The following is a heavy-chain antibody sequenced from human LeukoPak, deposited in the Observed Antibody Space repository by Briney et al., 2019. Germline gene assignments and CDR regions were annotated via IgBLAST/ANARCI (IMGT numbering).Heavy chain of an antibody. CDR2: MSYTGAT. Sequence: SETLSLTCAVFGGSLSGYYWSWIRQSPEKGLEWIGEMSYTGATSYNPSLKSRVTVSVDTSKKQFSLNLRSVTAADTAVYYCARGPHYNILTGGMDVWGQGTTVIVSS. V-gene: IGHV4-34*01. CDR3: ARGPHYNILTGGMDV. D-gene: IGHD3-9*01. J-gene: IGHJ6*02. CDR1: GGSLSGYY.